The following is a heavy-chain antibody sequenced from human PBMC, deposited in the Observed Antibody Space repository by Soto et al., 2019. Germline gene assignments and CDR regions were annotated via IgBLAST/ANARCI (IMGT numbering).Heavy chain of an antibody. V-gene: IGHV1-69*13. D-gene: IGHD1-26*01. CDR2: IIPIFGTA. Sequence: SVKVSCKASGGTFSSYAISWVRQAPGQGLEWMGGIIPIFGTANYAQKFQGRVTITADESTSTAYMELSSLRSEDTAVYYCASTNFIVQYYYSGMDVWGQGTTVTVSS. CDR1: GGTFSSYA. J-gene: IGHJ6*02. CDR3: ASTNFIVQYYYSGMDV.